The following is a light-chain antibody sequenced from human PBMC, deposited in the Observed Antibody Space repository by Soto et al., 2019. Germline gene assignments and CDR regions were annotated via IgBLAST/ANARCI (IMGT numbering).Light chain of an antibody. Sequence: QSALTQPASVSGSPGQSITISCTGTTSDIGTYSYVSWYQQHAGKAPKLIIYEVSHRPSGVSNRFSGSKSGSTASLTISGLQAEDEAHYCCSSTGISTLLFATGTKVTV. CDR2: EVS. CDR3: CSSTGISTLL. V-gene: IGLV2-14*01. CDR1: TSDIGTYSY. J-gene: IGLJ1*01.